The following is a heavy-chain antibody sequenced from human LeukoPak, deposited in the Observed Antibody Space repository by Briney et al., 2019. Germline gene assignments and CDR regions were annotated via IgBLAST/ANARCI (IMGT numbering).Heavy chain of an antibody. J-gene: IGHJ4*02. CDR3: ARSIPDYTRFDY. D-gene: IGHD2-2*02. CDR1: GFTFSSYA. CDR2: FKTNSGQV. Sequence: GGPLRLSCAASGFTFSSYAMKWVRLAPGKGLEWVSTFKTNSGQVYYAESVRGRFTISRDNSKNTVYLQMSSLRAEDTALYYCARSIPDYTRFDYWGQGALVTVSP. V-gene: IGHV3-23*01.